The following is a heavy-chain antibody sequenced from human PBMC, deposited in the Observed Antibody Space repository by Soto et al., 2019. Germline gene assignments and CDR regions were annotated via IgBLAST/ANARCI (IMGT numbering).Heavy chain of an antibody. CDR2: IDPSDSYT. CDR1: GYSFTSYW. Sequence: GESLKISCRCSGYSFTSYWISWVRQMPGKGLEWMGRIDPSDSYTNYSPSFQGHVTISADKSISTAYLQWSSLKASDTAMYYCARRASVWFGEPYYGMDVWGQGTTVTVSS. J-gene: IGHJ6*02. CDR3: ARRASVWFGEPYYGMDV. D-gene: IGHD3-10*01. V-gene: IGHV5-10-1*01.